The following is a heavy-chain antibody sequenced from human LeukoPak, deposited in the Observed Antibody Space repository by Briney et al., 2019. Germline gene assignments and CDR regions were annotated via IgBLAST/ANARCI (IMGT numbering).Heavy chain of an antibody. D-gene: IGHD2-8*01. CDR2: ISESSSFI. Sequence: PGGSLRLSCAASGFTFRNYNMNWVRQAPGKGLEWVSSISESSSFIQYADSLRGRFAISRDNAKNSLYLQMNSLRAEDTAVYYCARQRGYCSSGVCRGWFDPWGQGTLVTVSS. V-gene: IGHV3-21*01. J-gene: IGHJ5*02. CDR1: GFTFRNYN. CDR3: ARQRGYCSSGVCRGWFDP.